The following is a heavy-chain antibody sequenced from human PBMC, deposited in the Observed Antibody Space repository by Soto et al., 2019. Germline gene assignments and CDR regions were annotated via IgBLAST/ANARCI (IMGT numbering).Heavy chain of an antibody. V-gene: IGHV4-59*12. CDR3: ARGKITGLFDY. CDR1: GGSLSSYY. J-gene: IGHJ4*02. CDR2: IYYSGNT. Sequence: PSETLSLTCTVPGGSLSSYYWSWIRQPPGKGLEWIGYIYYSGNTNYNPSLKSRVTISVDTSKNQFSLKLGSVTAADTAVYYCARGKITGLFDYWGQGTLVTVSS. D-gene: IGHD2-8*02.